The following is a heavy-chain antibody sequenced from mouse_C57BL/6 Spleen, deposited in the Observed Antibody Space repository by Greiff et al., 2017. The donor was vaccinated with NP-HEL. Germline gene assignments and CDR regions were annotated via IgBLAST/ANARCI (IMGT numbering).Heavy chain of an antibody. V-gene: IGHV5-9*01. CDR3: ARYHPYYYAMDY. CDR1: GFTFSSYT. CDR2: ISGGGGNT. J-gene: IGHJ4*01. Sequence: EVKVEESGGGLVKPGGSLKLSCAASGFTFSSYTMSWVRQTPEKRLEWVATISGGGGNTYYPDSVKGRFTISRDNAKNTLYLQMSSLRSEDTALYYCARYHPYYYAMDYWGQGTSVTVSS.